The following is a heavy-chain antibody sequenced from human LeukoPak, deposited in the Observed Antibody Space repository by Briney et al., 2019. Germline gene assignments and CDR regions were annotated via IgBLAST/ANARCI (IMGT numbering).Heavy chain of an antibody. CDR2: ISAGGENT. J-gene: IGHJ2*01. V-gene: IGHV3-23*01. Sequence: GGSLRLSCAASGFTFTSYAMSWIRQALGKGLEWVSAISAGGENTYYADSVKGRFTISRDNSKNTLYLQMNSLRAEDTATYYCAIPRAMRTGVGRYFDLWGRGILVTVSS. CDR3: AIPRAMRTGVGRYFDL. CDR1: GFTFTSYA. D-gene: IGHD3-10*01.